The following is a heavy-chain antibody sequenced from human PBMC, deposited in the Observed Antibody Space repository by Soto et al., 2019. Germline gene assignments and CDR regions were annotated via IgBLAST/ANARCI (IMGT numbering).Heavy chain of an antibody. CDR3: ASAGDRRVEGYGMDV. V-gene: IGHV1-8*01. Sequence: SVKVSCKASGYTFTSYDVNWVRQATGQGLEWMGWMNPNSGNTGYAQKFQGRVTMTRNTSISTAYMELSSLRSEETAVYYCASAGDRRVEGYGMDVWGQGTTVTGSS. J-gene: IGHJ6*02. CDR1: GYTFTSYD. CDR2: MNPNSGNT.